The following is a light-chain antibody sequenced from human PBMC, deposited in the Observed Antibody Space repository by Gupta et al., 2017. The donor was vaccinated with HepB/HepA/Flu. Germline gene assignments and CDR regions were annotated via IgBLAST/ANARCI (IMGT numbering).Light chain of an antibody. CDR1: SSDVGIYNY. CDR3: CSYAGSHTFVV. Sequence: QSALTQPRSVSGSPGQSVTFSCTGTSSDVGIYNYFSWYQQHPGKAPKLMIYDVNKRPSGVPDRFSGSKSGNTASLTISGLQAEDEADYYCCSYAGSHTFVVFGGGTKLTV. V-gene: IGLV2-11*01. CDR2: DVN. J-gene: IGLJ3*02.